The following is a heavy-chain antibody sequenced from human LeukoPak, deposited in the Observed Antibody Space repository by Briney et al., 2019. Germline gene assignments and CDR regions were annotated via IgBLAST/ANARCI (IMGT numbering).Heavy chain of an antibody. CDR1: GFTFSSYA. D-gene: IGHD6-13*01. CDR2: ISGSGGST. V-gene: IGHV3-23*01. CDR3: MSEQQEDAFDI. J-gene: IGHJ3*02. Sequence: GGSLRLSCAASGFTFSSYAMSCVRQAPGKGLEWVSAISGSGGSTYYADSVKGRFTISRDNSKNTLYLQMNSQRAEDTAVYYCMSEQQEDAFDIWGQGTMVTVSS.